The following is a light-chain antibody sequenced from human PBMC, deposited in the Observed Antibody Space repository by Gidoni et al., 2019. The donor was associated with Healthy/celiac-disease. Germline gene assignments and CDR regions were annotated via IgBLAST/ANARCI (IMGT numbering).Light chain of an antibody. CDR2: AAS. V-gene: IGKV1-39*01. CDR3: KHSST. CDR1: QSISSY. Sequence: DIQMTQSPSSLSASVGDRVTITCRASQSISSYLNWYQQKPGKAPKLLIYAASSLQSGVPSRFSGSGSGTDFTLTISSLQPEDFATYYCKHSSTFGQXTKLEIK. J-gene: IGKJ2*01.